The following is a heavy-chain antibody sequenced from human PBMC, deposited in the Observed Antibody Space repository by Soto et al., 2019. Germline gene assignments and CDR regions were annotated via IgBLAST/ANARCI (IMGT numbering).Heavy chain of an antibody. V-gene: IGHV4-30-4*01. CDR1: GGSISSGDYY. CDR3: ARDLACGRDCYDYYYYGMDV. J-gene: IGHJ6*02. CDR2: IYYSGST. D-gene: IGHD2-21*02. Sequence: QVQLQESGPGLERPSQTLSLNCTVCGGSISSGDYYWSWIRQPPGKGLEWIGYIYYSGSTYYNPSLKRRVTISVATSKNQFSLKLSSVTAADTAVYYCARDLACGRDCYDYYYYGMDVWGQGTTVTVSS.